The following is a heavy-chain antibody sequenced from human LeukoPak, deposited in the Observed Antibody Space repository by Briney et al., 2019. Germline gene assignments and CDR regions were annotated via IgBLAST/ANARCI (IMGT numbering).Heavy chain of an antibody. CDR3: ANRIVGAKHFDY. J-gene: IGHJ4*02. V-gene: IGHV3-23*01. CDR2: TGGSGVT. CDR1: GFTFSSYT. Sequence: GGSLRLSCAASGFTFSSYTMSWVRQAPGKGLEWVSSTGGSGVTYYADSVKGRFTISRDNSKNTLYLLMTSLRVEDTAVYYCANRIVGAKHFDYWDQGTLVTVSS. D-gene: IGHD1-26*01.